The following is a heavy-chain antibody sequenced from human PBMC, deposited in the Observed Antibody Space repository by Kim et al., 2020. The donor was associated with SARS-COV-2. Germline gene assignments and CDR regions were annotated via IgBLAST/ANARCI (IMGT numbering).Heavy chain of an antibody. D-gene: IGHD3-22*01. V-gene: IGHV4-31*03. CDR2: IYYSGST. J-gene: IGHJ3*02. Sequence: SETLSLTCTVSGGSISSGGYYWSWIRQHPGKGLEWIGYIYYSGSTYYNPSLKSRVTISVDTSKNQFSLKLSSVTAADTAVYYCARAPFDPYDSSGYHAFDIWGQGTMVTVSS. CDR1: GGSISSGGYY. CDR3: ARAPFDPYDSSGYHAFDI.